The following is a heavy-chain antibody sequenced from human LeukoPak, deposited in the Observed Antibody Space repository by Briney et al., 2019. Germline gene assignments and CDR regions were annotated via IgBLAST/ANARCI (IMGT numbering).Heavy chain of an antibody. D-gene: IGHD1-26*01. CDR2: INPTGGST. Sequence: ASVKVSCKASGYTFTSYGISWVRQAPGQGLEWMGLINPTGGSTGYAQKFQGRVTMTRDMSTSTDYMELSSLRSEDTAIYYCARDNSVGDDAWWFDPWGQGTLVTVSS. J-gene: IGHJ5*02. V-gene: IGHV1-46*01. CDR3: ARDNSVGDDAWWFDP. CDR1: GYTFTSYG.